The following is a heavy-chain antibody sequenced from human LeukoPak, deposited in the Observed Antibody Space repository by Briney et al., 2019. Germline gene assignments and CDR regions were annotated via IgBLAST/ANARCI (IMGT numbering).Heavy chain of an antibody. CDR3: ARDYSTNWFDP. CDR2: INPNSGGT. D-gene: IGHD4-11*01. CDR1: GYTFTGYY. J-gene: IGHJ5*02. V-gene: IGHV1-2*06. Sequence: ASVKVSCKASGYTFTGYYMHWVRQAPGQGLEWMGRINPNSGGTNYAQKFQGRVTMSRDTSISTAYMELSRLRSDDTAVYYCARDYSTNWFDPWGQGTLVTVSS.